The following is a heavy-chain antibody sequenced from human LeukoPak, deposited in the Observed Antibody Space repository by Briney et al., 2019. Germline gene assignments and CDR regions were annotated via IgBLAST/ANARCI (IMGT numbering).Heavy chain of an antibody. CDR3: AKEYSVRNQFDY. Sequence: GGSLRLSCAASGFTVSAYAMAWVRQAPGKGLEWVSTICADNTYYADSVKGRFAISTDNSKNTLFLEMNSLRAEDTAVYYCAKEYSVRNQFDYWGQGTLVAVSS. V-gene: IGHV3-23*01. CDR2: ICADNT. D-gene: IGHD1-14*01. J-gene: IGHJ4*02. CDR1: GFTVSAYA.